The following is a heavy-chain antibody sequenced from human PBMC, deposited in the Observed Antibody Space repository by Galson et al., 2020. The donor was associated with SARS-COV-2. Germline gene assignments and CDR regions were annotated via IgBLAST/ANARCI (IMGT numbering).Heavy chain of an antibody. CDR3: ATSYCGAECYYSVDI. Sequence: SETLSLTCTVSGASISSYSWSWIRQPPGKGLEWIGYMYNSGSTNFNPSLRSRPSISVDTSRNQFSLKLSSVTAADTAVYYCATSYCGAECYYSVDIWGQGAMVTVSS. D-gene: IGHD2-21*01. CDR2: MYNSGST. J-gene: IGHJ3*02. CDR1: GASISSYS. V-gene: IGHV4-59*01.